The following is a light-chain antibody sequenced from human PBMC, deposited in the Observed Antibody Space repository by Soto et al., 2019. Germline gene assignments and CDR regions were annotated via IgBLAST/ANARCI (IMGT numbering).Light chain of an antibody. J-gene: IGLJ1*01. CDR1: SSDVGGYNY. CDR3: SSYAGSNKSV. V-gene: IGLV2-8*01. CDR2: EVS. Sequence: QSVLTQPPSASGSPGQSVTISCTGTSSDVGGYNYVSWYQQYAGKAPKLMISEVSKRPSGVPDRFSGSKSGITASLTVSGLQAEDEADYYCSSYAGSNKSVFGTGTKLTVL.